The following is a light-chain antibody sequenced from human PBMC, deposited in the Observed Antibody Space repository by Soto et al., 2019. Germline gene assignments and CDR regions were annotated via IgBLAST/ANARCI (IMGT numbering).Light chain of an antibody. CDR1: QRVSSSY. V-gene: IGKV3-20*01. J-gene: IGKJ5*01. CDR2: GAS. Sequence: ENVLTQSPGTLSLSPGERATLSCRASQRVSSSYLAWYQQKPGQAPRLLIYGASSRATGIPDRFSGSESGTDFTLTISRLEPEDFAVYYCQKYGGSPITCGQGTRLAIK. CDR3: QKYGGSPIT.